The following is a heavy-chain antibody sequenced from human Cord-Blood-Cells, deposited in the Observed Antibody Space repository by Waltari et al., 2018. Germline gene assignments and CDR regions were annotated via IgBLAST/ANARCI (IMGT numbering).Heavy chain of an antibody. V-gene: IGHV4-59*11. CDR2: IYYSGST. J-gene: IGHJ4*02. CDR1: GGSISSHY. CDR3: ARDRGSGSYDY. Sequence: QVQLQESGPGLVKPSETLSLTCTVSGGSISSHYWSWIRQPPGKGLEWIWYIYYSGSTNYNPSLKSRVTISVDTSKNQFALKLSSVTAADTAVYYCARDRGSGSYDYWGQGTLVTVSS. D-gene: IGHD3-10*01.